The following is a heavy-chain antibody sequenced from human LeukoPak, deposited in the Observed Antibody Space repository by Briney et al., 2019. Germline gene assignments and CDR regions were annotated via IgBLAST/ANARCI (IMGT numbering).Heavy chain of an antibody. CDR2: IYYSGST. J-gene: IGHJ5*02. D-gene: IGHD6-13*01. V-gene: IGHV4-59*01. CDR3: ARDVVAAAGGFDP. Sequence: PSETLSLTCTVSGGSISSYYWSWIRQPPGKGLEWIGYIYYSGSTDYNPSLKSRVTISVDTSKNQFSLKLSSVTAADTAVYYCARDVVAAAGGFDPWGQGTLLTVSS. CDR1: GGSISSYY.